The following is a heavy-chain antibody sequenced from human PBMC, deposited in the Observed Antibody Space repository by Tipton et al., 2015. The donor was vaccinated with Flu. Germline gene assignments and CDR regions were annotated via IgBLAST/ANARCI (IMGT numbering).Heavy chain of an antibody. CDR1: GGSISSYY. Sequence: TLSLTCTVSGGSISSYYWSWIRQPPGKGLEWIGYIYYSGSTNYNPSLKSRVTISVDTSKNQFSLKLSSVTAADTAVYYCARHGGSGSYYNYWGQGTLVTVSS. D-gene: IGHD1-26*01. J-gene: IGHJ4*02. CDR3: ARHGGSGSYYNY. V-gene: IGHV4-59*08. CDR2: IYYSGST.